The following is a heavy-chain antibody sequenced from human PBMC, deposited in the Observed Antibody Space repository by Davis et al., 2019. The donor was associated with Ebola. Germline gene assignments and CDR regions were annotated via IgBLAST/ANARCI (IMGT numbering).Heavy chain of an antibody. CDR1: GGSFSGYY. CDR3: ARSSSSGWYWY. J-gene: IGHJ4*02. Sequence: SETLSLTCAVYGGSFSGYYWSWIRQPPGRGLEWIGNIYYSGSTNYNPSLKSRVTMSVDTSKNQFSLKLSSVTAADTAVYYCARSSSSGWYWYWGQGTLVTVSS. D-gene: IGHD6-19*01. V-gene: IGHV4-59*08. CDR2: IYYSGST.